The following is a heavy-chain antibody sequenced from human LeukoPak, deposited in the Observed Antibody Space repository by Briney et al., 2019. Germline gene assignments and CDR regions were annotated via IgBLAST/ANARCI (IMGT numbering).Heavy chain of an antibody. Sequence: SVKVSCKASGGTFSSYAISWVRQAPGQGLEWMGGIIPIFGTANYAQKFQGRVTITTDESTSTAYMELSSLRSEGTAVYYCARSPSPKYGIVVVPAAMGLPLYYYYMDVWGKGTTVTVSS. CDR2: IIPIFGTA. CDR3: ARSPSPKYGIVVVPAAMGLPLYYYYMDV. J-gene: IGHJ6*03. D-gene: IGHD2-2*01. V-gene: IGHV1-69*05. CDR1: GGTFSSYA.